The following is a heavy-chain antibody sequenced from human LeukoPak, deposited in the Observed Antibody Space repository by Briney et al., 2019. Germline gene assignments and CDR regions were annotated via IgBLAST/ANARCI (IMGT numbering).Heavy chain of an antibody. D-gene: IGHD6-13*01. CDR1: GFTFSSYE. CDR2: ISSSGSTI. V-gene: IGHV3-48*03. Sequence: GGSLRLSCAASGFTFSSYEMNWVRQAPGKGLKGVSYISSSGSTIYYADSVKGRFTISRDNAKNSLYLQMNSLRAEDTAVYYCAREYSSSRYYYYYMDVWGKGTTVTVSS. J-gene: IGHJ6*03. CDR3: AREYSSSRYYYYYMDV.